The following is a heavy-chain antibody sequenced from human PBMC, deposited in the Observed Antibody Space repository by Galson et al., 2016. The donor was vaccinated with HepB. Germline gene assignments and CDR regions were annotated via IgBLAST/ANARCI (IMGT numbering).Heavy chain of an antibody. CDR2: IHPNSGGT. Sequence: SVKVSCKASGYRFTDYHIHWVRQAPGQGLEWMGWIHPNSGGTNLAQKFQGRVTMTRDTSISTAYMDLSNLRSDDTAVYFCANSGGTNWGQGTLVTVSS. D-gene: IGHD3-10*01. V-gene: IGHV1-2*02. CDR3: ANSGGTN. J-gene: IGHJ4*02. CDR1: GYRFTDYH.